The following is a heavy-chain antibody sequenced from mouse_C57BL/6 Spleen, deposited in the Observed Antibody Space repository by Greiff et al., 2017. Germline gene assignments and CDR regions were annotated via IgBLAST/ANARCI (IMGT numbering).Heavy chain of an antibody. CDR1: GYTFTSYW. CDR3: ARWHDGGFDY. CDR2: IDPSDSYT. J-gene: IGHJ2*01. V-gene: IGHV1-50*01. Sequence: QVQLQQSGAELVKPGASVKLSCKASGYTFTSYWMQWVKQRPGQGLEWIGEIDPSDSYTNYNQKFKGKATLTVDTSSSTAYMQLSSLTSEDSAVYYCARWHDGGFDYWGQGTTLTVSS. D-gene: IGHD2-3*01.